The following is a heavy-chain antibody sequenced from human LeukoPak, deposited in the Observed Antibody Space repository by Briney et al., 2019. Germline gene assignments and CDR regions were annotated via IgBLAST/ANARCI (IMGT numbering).Heavy chain of an antibody. CDR2: FDPEDGET. Sequence: ASVKVSCKVSGYTLTELSMHWVRQAPGKGLEWMGGFDPEDGETIYAQKFQGRVTMTEDTSTDTAYMGLSSLRSEDTAVYYCATSTIFGVDPPYYYYGMDVWGQGTTVTVSS. J-gene: IGHJ6*02. CDR3: ATSTIFGVDPPYYYYGMDV. V-gene: IGHV1-24*01. CDR1: GYTLTELS. D-gene: IGHD3-3*01.